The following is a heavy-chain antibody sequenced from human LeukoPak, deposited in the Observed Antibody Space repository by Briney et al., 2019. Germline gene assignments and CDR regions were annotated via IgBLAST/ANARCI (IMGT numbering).Heavy chain of an antibody. CDR2: INHSGST. D-gene: IGHD6-13*01. CDR3: ARTPISISAAAGYFDY. Sequence: LRLSCAASGFTFSSYWMSWVRQPPGKGLEWIGEINHSGSTNYNPSLKSRVTISVDTSKNQFSLKLSSVTAADTAVYYCARTPISISAAAGYFDYWGQGTLVTVSS. V-gene: IGHV4-34*09. CDR1: GFTFSSYW. J-gene: IGHJ4*02.